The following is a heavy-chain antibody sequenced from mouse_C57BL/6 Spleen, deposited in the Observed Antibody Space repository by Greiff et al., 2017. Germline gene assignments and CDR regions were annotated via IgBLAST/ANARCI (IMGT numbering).Heavy chain of an antibody. CDR3: ARHHYGSSWYFDV. CDR1: GFSFTSYG. Sequence: VMLVESGPGLVAPSQCLSITCTVSGFSFTSYGVHWVRQPPGTGLEWLVVIWSDGSTTYNSALKSRLINSKDTSKSKVFLKMNSLQTDDTAMYYCARHHYGSSWYFDVWGTGTTVTVSS. D-gene: IGHD1-1*01. J-gene: IGHJ1*03. CDR2: IWSDGST. V-gene: IGHV2-6-1*01.